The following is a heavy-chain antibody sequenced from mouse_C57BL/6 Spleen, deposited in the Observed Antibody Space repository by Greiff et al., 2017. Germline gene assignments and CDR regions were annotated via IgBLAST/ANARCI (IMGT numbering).Heavy chain of an antibody. D-gene: IGHD2-4*01. CDR2: IYPGDGDT. CDR3: AREEDYVVY. J-gene: IGHJ2*01. Sequence: QVQLQQSGPELVKPGASVKISCKASGYAFSSSWMNWVKQRPGKGLEWIGRIYPGDGDTNYNGKFKGKATLTADKSSSTAYMQLSSLTSEDSAVSCCAREEDYVVYWGQGTTLTVSA. V-gene: IGHV1-82*01. CDR1: GYAFSSSW.